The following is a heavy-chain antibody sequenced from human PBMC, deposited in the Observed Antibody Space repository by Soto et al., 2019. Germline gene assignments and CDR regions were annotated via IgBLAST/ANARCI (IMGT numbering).Heavy chain of an antibody. CDR1: GGSISSGGYY. Sequence: SETLSLTCTVSGGSISSGGYYWSWIRQHPGKGLEWIGYIYYSGSTYYNPSLKSRVTISVDTSKNQFSLKLSSVTAADTAVYYCASSIRAAASFDYWGQGTLVTVYS. CDR3: ASSIRAAASFDY. J-gene: IGHJ4*02. V-gene: IGHV4-31*03. D-gene: IGHD6-13*01. CDR2: IYYSGST.